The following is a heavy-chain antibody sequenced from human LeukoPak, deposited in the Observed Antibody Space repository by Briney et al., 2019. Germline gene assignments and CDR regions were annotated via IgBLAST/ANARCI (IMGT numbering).Heavy chain of an antibody. J-gene: IGHJ4*02. D-gene: IGHD3-22*01. Sequence: PSETLSLTCSVSGGSINSYYWSWIRQSPGKGLEWIGYIHYSGSTNYNPSLKSRVTISVDTSKNQFSLKVSSVTAADTAVYYCARGTDSSGLDPKPVDYWGQGTLVTVSS. V-gene: IGHV4-59*01. CDR3: ARGTDSSGLDPKPVDY. CDR1: GGSINSYY. CDR2: IHYSGST.